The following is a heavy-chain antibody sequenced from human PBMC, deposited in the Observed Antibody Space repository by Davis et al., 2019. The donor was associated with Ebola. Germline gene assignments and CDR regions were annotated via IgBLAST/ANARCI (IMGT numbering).Heavy chain of an antibody. D-gene: IGHD2-8*01. CDR1: GGSFSGYY. V-gene: IGHV4-34*01. CDR2: INHSGST. Sequence: PSETLSLTCAVYGGSFSGYYWSWIRQPPGKGLEWIGEINHSGSTNYNPSLKSRVTISVDTSKNQFSLKLSSVTAADTAVYYCARVVVLMVYSKTRPGWFDPWGQGTLVTVSS. CDR3: ARVVVLMVYSKTRPGWFDP. J-gene: IGHJ5*02.